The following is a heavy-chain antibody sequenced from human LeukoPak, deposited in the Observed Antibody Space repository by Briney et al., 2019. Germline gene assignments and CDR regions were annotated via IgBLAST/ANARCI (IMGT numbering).Heavy chain of an antibody. Sequence: SETLSLTCTVSGGSISSYYWSWIRQPPGKGLEWIGYIYYSGSTNYNPSLRSRVTISVETSRNQFSLKLRSVTATDTPGDNWARKYVNGSGSQPLDYWRQETLLTVSS. CDR3: ARKYVNGSGSQPLDY. CDR1: GGSISSYY. J-gene: IGHJ4*02. D-gene: IGHD3-10*01. CDR2: IYYSGST. V-gene: IGHV4-59*01.